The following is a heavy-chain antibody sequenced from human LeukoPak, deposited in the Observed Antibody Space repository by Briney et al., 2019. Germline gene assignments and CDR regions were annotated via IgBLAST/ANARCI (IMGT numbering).Heavy chain of an antibody. CDR3: AGHKCSGIYCPFDY. J-gene: IGHJ4*02. D-gene: IGHD2-15*01. Sequence: SETLSLTCTVSGDSISSTSYFWRWIRQPPGKGLEWIGTIYYSGTTYYNPSLKSRVTISVDTSKNQFSLKLSSVSASDTAVYYCAGHKCSGIYCPFDYWGQGTLVTVSS. CDR1: GDSISSTSYF. CDR2: IYYSGTT. V-gene: IGHV4-39*01.